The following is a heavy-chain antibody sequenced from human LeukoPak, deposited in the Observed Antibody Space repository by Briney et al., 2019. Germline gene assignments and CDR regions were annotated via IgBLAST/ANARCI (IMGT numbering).Heavy chain of an antibody. CDR2: IYYSGST. J-gene: IGHJ4*02. D-gene: IGHD3-3*01. CDR3: ARTPYYDFWSGDARYFDY. Sequence: SETLSLTCTVSGGSISSSSYYWGWIRQPPGKGLEWIGSIYYSGSTYYNPSLKSRVTISVDTSKNQFSLKLSSVTAADTAVYYCARTPYYDFWSGDARYFDYWGQGTLVTVSS. CDR1: GGSISSSSYY. V-gene: IGHV4-39*01.